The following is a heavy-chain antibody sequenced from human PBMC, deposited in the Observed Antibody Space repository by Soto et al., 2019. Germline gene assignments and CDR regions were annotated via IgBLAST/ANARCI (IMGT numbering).Heavy chain of an antibody. D-gene: IGHD5-18*01. CDR3: ARDSNTAPYYYYGMDV. CDR2: ISAYNGNT. CDR1: GYTFTSYG. J-gene: IGHJ6*02. V-gene: IGHV1-18*04. Sequence: QVQLVQSGAEVKKPGASVKVSCKASGYTFTSYGISWVRQAPGQGLEWMGWISAYNGNTNYAQKLQGRVTMTTDTSTRKAYMELRSLRSDDTAVYYCARDSNTAPYYYYGMDVWGQGTTVTVSS.